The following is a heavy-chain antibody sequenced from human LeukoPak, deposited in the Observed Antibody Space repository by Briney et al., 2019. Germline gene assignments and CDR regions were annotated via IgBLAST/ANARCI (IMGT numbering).Heavy chain of an antibody. CDR1: GFAFNYAW. V-gene: IGHV3-15*04. CDR3: TTDEDWNYARKDV. D-gene: IGHD1-7*01. J-gene: IGHJ6*02. Sequence: GGSLRLSCAASGFAFNYAWMSWVRQVPGKGLEWVGQTVSEIDGGTTDYATPVKGSFTISRDDSKSTLYLQMNSLKIEDTAVYYCTTDEDWNYARKDVWGQGATVIVSS. CDR2: TVSEIDGGTT.